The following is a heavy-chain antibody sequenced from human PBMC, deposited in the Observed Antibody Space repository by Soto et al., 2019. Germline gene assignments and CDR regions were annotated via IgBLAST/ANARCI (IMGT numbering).Heavy chain of an antibody. V-gene: IGHV4-34*01. D-gene: IGHD1-26*01. CDR3: ATDSATSYFGMDV. Sequence: PSETLSLTCAVYGGSFTGNYRSWIRQPPGKGLEWIGEVNDSGSTNFNLSLKSRVTISVDTSKKQFTLKLTSVTAADTAVYYCATDSATSYFGMDVWGHGTTVTVSS. CDR1: GGSFTGNY. CDR2: VNDSGST. J-gene: IGHJ6*02.